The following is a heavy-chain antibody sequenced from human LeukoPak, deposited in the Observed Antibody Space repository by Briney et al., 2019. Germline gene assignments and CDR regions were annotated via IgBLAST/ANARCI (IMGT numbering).Heavy chain of an antibody. CDR2: ISGSGGST. J-gene: IGHJ5*02. Sequence: RGSLRLSCAASGFTFSSYAMSWVRQAPGKGLEWVSAISGSGGSTYYADSVKGRFTISRDNSKNTLYLQMNSLRAEDTAVYYCAKTGRTVTTSGRFDPWGQGTLVTVSS. CDR1: GFTFSSYA. CDR3: AKTGRTVTTSGRFDP. V-gene: IGHV3-23*01. D-gene: IGHD4-17*01.